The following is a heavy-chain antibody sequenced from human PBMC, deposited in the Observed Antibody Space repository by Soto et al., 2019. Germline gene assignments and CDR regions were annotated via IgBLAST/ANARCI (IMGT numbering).Heavy chain of an antibody. CDR1: GGIFSNFA. J-gene: IGHJ4*02. CDR2: IIPILATP. CDR3: ARVGSRDAYNYVLDK. D-gene: IGHD5-18*01. Sequence: QVQLVQPGPEVKKPGSSVKVSCTASGGIFSNFAVSWVRQAPGQGLEWMGGIIPILATPKYAQKFQGRVTIAAVKNIAYMELSSLTSEDTAVYYCARVGSRDAYNYVLDKWGQGTLVTVSS. V-gene: IGHV1-69*06.